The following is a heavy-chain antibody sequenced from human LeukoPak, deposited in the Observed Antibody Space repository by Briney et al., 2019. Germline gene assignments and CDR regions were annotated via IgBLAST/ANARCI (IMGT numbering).Heavy chain of an antibody. V-gene: IGHV4-4*07. Sequence: KPSETLSLTCTVSGGSISSYYWSWIRQPAGKGLEWIGRIYTSGSTNYNPSLKSRVTMSVDTSKNQFSLKLSSVTAADTAVYYCAGIVVVPAAGDAFDIWGQGTMVTVSS. CDR3: AGIVVVPAAGDAFDI. D-gene: IGHD2-2*01. J-gene: IGHJ3*02. CDR1: GGSISSYY. CDR2: IYTSGST.